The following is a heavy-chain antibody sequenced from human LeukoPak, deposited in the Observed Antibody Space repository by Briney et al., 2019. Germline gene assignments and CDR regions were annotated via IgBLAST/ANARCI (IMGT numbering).Heavy chain of an antibody. CDR3: ARVLRYCSGGNCYSGGLGYMDV. D-gene: IGHD2-15*01. J-gene: IGHJ6*03. CDR1: GFTFSSYE. CDR2: ISSSGSTK. V-gene: IGHV3-48*03. Sequence: GGSLRLSCAASGFTFSSYEMNWVRQAPGKGLEWVSYISSSGSTKYYADSVKGRFTISRDNAKNSLFLQMNSLRAEDTAVYYCARVLRYCSGGNCYSGGLGYMDVWGKGSTVTISS.